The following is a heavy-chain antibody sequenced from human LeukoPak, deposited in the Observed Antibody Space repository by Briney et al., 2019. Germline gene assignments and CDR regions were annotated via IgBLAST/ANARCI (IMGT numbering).Heavy chain of an antibody. CDR2: VYYSGST. D-gene: IGHD3-22*01. J-gene: IGHJ4*02. CDR1: GGSISSSSYY. Sequence: PSETLSLTCSVSGGSISSSSYYWGWIRQPPGKGLEWIGTVYYSGSTYYNPSLKSRVTISVDTSKNQFSLKLSSVTAADTAVYYCAAGGAHRTTDSSGYYNPPDYWGQGTLVTVSS. V-gene: IGHV4-39*07. CDR3: AAGGAHRTTDSSGYYNPPDY.